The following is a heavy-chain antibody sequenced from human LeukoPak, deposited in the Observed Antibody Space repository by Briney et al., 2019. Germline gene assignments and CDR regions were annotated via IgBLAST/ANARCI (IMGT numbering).Heavy chain of an antibody. CDR1: GFSVSSNY. CDR2: IYSGVST. Sequence: GGSLRLSCAASGFSVSSNYMNWVRQAPGKGLEWVSVIYSGVSTYYADSVRGRFTISRDNSKNTLYLQMNSLRAEDTAVYYCAREGTTTSFDYWGQGTLITVSS. V-gene: IGHV3-53*01. CDR3: AREGTTTSFDY. J-gene: IGHJ4*02. D-gene: IGHD1-26*01.